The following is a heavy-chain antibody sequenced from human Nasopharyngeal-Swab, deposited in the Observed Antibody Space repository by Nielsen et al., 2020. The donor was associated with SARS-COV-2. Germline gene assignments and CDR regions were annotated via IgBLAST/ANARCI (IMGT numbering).Heavy chain of an antibody. CDR1: GGSISSSSYY. CDR3: ASAVWYFDL. CDR2: IYYSGST. Sequence: SCTVSGGSISSSSYYWGWIRQPPGKGLEWIGSIYYSGSTYYKPSLKSRVTISVDTSKNQFSLKLSSVTAADTAVYYCASAVWYFDLWGRGTLVTVSS. V-gene: IGHV4-39*01. J-gene: IGHJ2*01.